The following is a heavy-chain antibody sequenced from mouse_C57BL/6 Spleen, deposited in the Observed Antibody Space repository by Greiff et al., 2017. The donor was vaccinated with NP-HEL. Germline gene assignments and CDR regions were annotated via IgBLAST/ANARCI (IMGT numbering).Heavy chain of an antibody. V-gene: IGHV1-55*01. CDR3: AIDYDPFYAMDY. CDR1: GYTFTSYW. Sequence: QVQLQQPGAELVKPGASVKMSCKASGYTFTSYWITWVKQRPGQGLEWIGDIYPGSGSTNYNEKFKGKATLTVDTSSSTAYMQFSSLTSEDSAVYDCAIDYDPFYAMDYWGQGTSVTVSS. D-gene: IGHD2-4*01. J-gene: IGHJ4*01. CDR2: IYPGSGST.